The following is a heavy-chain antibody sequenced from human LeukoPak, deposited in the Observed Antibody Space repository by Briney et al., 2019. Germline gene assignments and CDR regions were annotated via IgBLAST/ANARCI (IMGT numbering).Heavy chain of an antibody. CDR3: AREKIGTGTVLGKDYYYMDV. CDR1: GGSFSGNY. D-gene: IGHD3-16*01. Sequence: SETLSLTCAVYGGSFSGNYWSWIRQPPGKGLEWIGEINHSGSTNYSPSLKSRVTISVDMSKNQLSLKLSSVTAADTAMYYCAREKIGTGTVLGKDYYYMDVWGKGTTVTVSS. J-gene: IGHJ6*03. CDR2: INHSGST. V-gene: IGHV4-34*01.